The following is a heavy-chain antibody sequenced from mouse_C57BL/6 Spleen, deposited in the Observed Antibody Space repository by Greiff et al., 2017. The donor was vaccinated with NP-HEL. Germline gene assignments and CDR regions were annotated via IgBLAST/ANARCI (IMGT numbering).Heavy chain of an antibody. V-gene: IGHV7-3*01. CDR3: ARCGGPGPMDY. Sequence: EVHLVESGGGLVQPGGSLSLSCAASGFTFTDYYMSWVRQPPGKALEWLGFIRNKANGYTTEYSASVKGRFTISRDNSQSILYLQMNALRAEDSATYYCARCGGPGPMDYWGQGTSVTVSS. CDR1: GFTFTDYY. CDR2: IRNKANGYTT. J-gene: IGHJ4*01.